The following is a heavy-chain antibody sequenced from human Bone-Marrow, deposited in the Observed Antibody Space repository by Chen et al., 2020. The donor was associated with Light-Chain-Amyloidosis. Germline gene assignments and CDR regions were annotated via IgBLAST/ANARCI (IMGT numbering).Heavy chain of an antibody. D-gene: IGHD4-17*01. Sequence: EVQLVASGGGLVQPGGSLRLSCAASGFSFSDHYMDWVRQAPEKGPEWVARIRNKARGYTTEYAASVRGRSTISRDDSKNSLYLQMNSLKTEDTAVYYCVRGDYGNFEFGMDVWGQGTTVTVSS. CDR2: IRNKARGYTT. CDR1: GFSFSDHY. CDR3: VRGDYGNFEFGMDV. V-gene: IGHV3-72*01. J-gene: IGHJ6*02.